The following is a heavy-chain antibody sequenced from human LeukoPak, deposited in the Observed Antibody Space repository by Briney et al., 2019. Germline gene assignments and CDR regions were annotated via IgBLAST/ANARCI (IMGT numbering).Heavy chain of an antibody. V-gene: IGHV3-74*01. Sequence: GGSLRLSCAASGFTFSSYWMHWVRQAPGKGLVWVSRINIEGSSTIYADSVKGRFTISRDNAKNTLYLQMNSLRAEDTAVYYCARGRNYLGAFDIWGQGTMVTVSS. CDR2: INIEGSST. CDR1: GFTFSSYW. CDR3: ARGRNYLGAFDI. D-gene: IGHD5-24*01. J-gene: IGHJ3*02.